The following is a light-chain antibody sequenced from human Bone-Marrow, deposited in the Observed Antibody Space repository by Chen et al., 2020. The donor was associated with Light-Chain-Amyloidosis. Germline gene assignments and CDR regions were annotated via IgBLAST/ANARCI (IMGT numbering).Light chain of an antibody. CDR2: EVT. V-gene: IGLV2-8*01. J-gene: IGLJ3*02. CDR1: SGDVGGYHS. CDR3: CSSAGSNTWV. Sequence: QSALTQPPSASGSPGQSVTISCTGTSGDVGGYHSVSWYQQYPGKAPKLILYEVTKRPSGVPDRFSGSESGNTASLTFSGLQADDEADYYCCSSAGSNTWVFGGGTKVTVL.